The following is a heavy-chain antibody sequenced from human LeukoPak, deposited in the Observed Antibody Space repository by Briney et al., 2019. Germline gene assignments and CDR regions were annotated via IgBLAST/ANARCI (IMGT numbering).Heavy chain of an antibody. CDR1: GGSISTYY. CDR2: IHTSGST. D-gene: IGHD2-2*01. CDR3: ARHARYCSGTSCHKFDY. V-gene: IGHV4-4*07. J-gene: IGHJ4*02. Sequence: SETLSLTCTVSGGSISTYYWSWVRQPAGKGLEWIGRIHTSGSTLYDPSLKSRLTMSVDTSKNQFSLKLSSVTAADTALYYCARHARYCSGTSCHKFDYWGQGSLVTVSS.